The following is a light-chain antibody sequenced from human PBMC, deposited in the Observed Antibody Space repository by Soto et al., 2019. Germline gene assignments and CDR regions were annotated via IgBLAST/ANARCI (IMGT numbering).Light chain of an antibody. CDR1: SSDVGGYNY. Sequence: QSALTQPASVSGSPGQSITISCTATSSDVGGYNYVSWYQQHPGKAPKLMIYDVSNRPSGVSNRFSGSKSGNTASLTISGLQAEDEADYYCSPYTSSGTVFGGGT. CDR2: DVS. J-gene: IGLJ2*01. V-gene: IGLV2-14*01. CDR3: SPYTSSGTV.